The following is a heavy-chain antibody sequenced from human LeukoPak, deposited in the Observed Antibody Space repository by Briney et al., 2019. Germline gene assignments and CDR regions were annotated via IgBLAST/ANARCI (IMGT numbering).Heavy chain of an antibody. D-gene: IGHD3-22*01. Sequence: SQTLSLTCTVSGGSINSGAYYWSWIRQPAGKGLEWIGRIYTSGTTNYNPSLKSRLTISTDTSKNQFSLKLSSVTAADTAVYYCERDHPHYYYDTSGYYDYWGQGILVTVSS. CDR3: ERDHPHYYYDTSGYYDY. V-gene: IGHV4-61*02. CDR2: IYTSGTT. CDR1: GGSINSGAYY. J-gene: IGHJ4*02.